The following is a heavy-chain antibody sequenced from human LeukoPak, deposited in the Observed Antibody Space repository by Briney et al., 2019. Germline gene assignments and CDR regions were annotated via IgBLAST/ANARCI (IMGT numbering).Heavy chain of an antibody. CDR2: ISYDGSNK. Sequence: GGSLRLSCAASGFTLSSYAMHWVRQAPGKGLEWVAVISYDGSNKYYADSVKGRFTISRDNSKNTLYLQMNSLRGEDTAVYYCARDADPEDAFDIWGQGTMVSVSS. J-gene: IGHJ3*02. CDR3: ARDADPEDAFDI. CDR1: GFTLSSYA. V-gene: IGHV3-30*04.